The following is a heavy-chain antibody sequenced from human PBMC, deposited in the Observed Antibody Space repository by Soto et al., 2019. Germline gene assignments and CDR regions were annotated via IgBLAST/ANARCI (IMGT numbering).Heavy chain of an antibody. CDR2: IKQDGSEK. D-gene: IGHD5-18*01. CDR1: GFTFSSYW. Sequence: GGSLRLSCAASGFTFSSYWMSWVRQAPGKGLEWVANIKQDGSEKYYVDSVKGRFTISRDNAKNSLYLQMNSLRAEDTAVYYCARDPLVDTAMAYYYYYGMDVWGQGTTVTVYS. J-gene: IGHJ6*02. V-gene: IGHV3-7*03. CDR3: ARDPLVDTAMAYYYYYGMDV.